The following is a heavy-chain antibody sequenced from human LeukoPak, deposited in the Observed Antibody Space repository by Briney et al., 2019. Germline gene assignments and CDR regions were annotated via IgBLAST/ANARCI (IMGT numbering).Heavy chain of an antibody. Sequence: GGSLRLSCAASGFTFSSYSTNWVRQAPGKVLEWVSSISSSSSYIYYADSVKGRFTISRDNAKNSLYLQMNSLRAEDTAVYYCASRDWFDPWGQGTLVTVSS. V-gene: IGHV3-21*01. CDR2: ISSSSSYI. J-gene: IGHJ5*02. CDR1: GFTFSSYS. CDR3: ASRDWFDP.